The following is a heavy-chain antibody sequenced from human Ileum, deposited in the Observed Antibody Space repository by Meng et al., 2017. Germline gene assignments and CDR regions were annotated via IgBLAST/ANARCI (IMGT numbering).Heavy chain of an antibody. CDR1: GFTCSNAW. Sequence: EVQLVESGGGLVKPGGSLRLSCAASGFTCSNAWLSWVRQAPGKGLEWIARIRRKTDATTTDYVAPVKGRFTISRDDSENTLFLQMNSLKTEDTAVYYCTAEDPQYYFDYWGQGTLVTVSS. V-gene: IGHV3-15*01. J-gene: IGHJ4*02. CDR2: IRRKTDATTT. CDR3: TAEDPQYYFDY.